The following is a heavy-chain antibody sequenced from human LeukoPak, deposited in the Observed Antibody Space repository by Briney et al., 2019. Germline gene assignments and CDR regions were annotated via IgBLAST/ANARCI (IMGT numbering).Heavy chain of an antibody. CDR1: GFSLRNARVG. V-gene: IGHV2-26*01. Sequence: ESGPTLVNPTETLTLTCTVSGFSLRNARVGVSWIRQPPGKALEWLAHIFSTDEKSYSTSLKSRLTISKDTSKSQVVLTMTNMDPVDTATYYCARMWYYYDKMGYYRGPFDYWGQGTLVTVSS. D-gene: IGHD3-22*01. J-gene: IGHJ4*02. CDR3: ARMWYYYDKMGYYRGPFDY. CDR2: IFSTDEK.